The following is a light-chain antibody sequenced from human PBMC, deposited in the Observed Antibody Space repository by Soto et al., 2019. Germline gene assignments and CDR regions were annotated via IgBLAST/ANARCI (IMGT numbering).Light chain of an antibody. CDR2: EVS. Sequence: VLTQPPSVSGSPGQSVTISCTGTSSDVGSYNRVSWYQQPPGTAPKLMIYEVSNRPSGVPDRFSGSKSGNTASLTISGLQAEDEADYYCSSYTSSSTYVFGTGTKVTVL. CDR3: SSYTSSSTYV. J-gene: IGLJ1*01. CDR1: SSDVGSYNR. V-gene: IGLV2-18*02.